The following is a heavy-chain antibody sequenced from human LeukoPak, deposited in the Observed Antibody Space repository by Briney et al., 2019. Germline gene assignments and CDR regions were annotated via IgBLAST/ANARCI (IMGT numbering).Heavy chain of an antibody. CDR2: ISLDGRPT. CDR3: GSSEDGYINY. V-gene: IGHV3-74*01. Sequence: GGSMRLSCARSGLTFSRHWMHWVRQAPGKGLGWVSPISLDGRPTLYSDSVRGRSSLCRDNSKHPLYLQMNSLGAEDAFINYCGSSEDGYINYWGQGTRVSVSS. J-gene: IGHJ4*02. D-gene: IGHD5-24*01. CDR1: GLTFSRHW.